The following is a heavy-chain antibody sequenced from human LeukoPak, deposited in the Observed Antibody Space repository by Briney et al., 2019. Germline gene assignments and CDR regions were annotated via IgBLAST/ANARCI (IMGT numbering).Heavy chain of an antibody. V-gene: IGHV3-7*01. CDR2: IEQDGSEK. CDR3: AREVDCSGGSCYPYYYYYYMDV. CDR1: GFTFSNYW. J-gene: IGHJ6*03. Sequence: GGSLRLSCAGSGFTFSNYWMSWVRQAPGKGLEWVANIEQDGSEKYYVDSVKGRFTISRDNAKNSLYLQMNSLRAEDTAVYYCAREVDCSGGSCYPYYYYYYMDVWGKGTTVTISS. D-gene: IGHD2-15*01.